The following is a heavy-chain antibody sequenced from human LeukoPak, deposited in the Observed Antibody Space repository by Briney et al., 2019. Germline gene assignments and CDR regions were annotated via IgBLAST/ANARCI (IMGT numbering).Heavy chain of an antibody. D-gene: IGHD5-24*01. CDR3: ARFDRDGYNLDY. CDR1: GGSISGYY. J-gene: IGHJ4*02. V-gene: IGHV4-59*01. Sequence: SETLSLSCTVSGGSISGYYWTWIRQPPGKGLEWIGYIYYTGSTNYNPSLKSRVTISVDTSKNQFSLNLSSVTAADTALYYCARFDRDGYNLDYWGQGTLVTVSS. CDR2: IYYTGST.